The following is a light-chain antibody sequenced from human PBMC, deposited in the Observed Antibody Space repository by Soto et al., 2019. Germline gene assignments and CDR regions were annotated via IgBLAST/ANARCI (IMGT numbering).Light chain of an antibody. CDR1: RSDIGTYNY. J-gene: IGLJ3*02. Sequence: QAVLTQTASVSGSPGQSITISCTGTRSDIGTYNYVSWYQQHPGKAPKLMIYEVRNRPSGISSRFSGSKSGNTASLTISGLQAEDEADYYFSACTTMNTVVFGRGTKLTVI. CDR3: SACTTMNTVV. V-gene: IGLV2-14*01. CDR2: EVR.